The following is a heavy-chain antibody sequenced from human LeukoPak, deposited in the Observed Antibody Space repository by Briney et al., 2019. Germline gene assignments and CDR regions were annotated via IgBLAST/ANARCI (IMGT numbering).Heavy chain of an antibody. CDR2: IYSGGST. CDR3: AXXXXXXXXVIGAFDI. Sequence: GGSLRLSCAASGFTVSSNYMSWVRQAPGKGLEWVSVIYSGGSTYYADSVKGRFTISRDNSKTTQYLQMNSLRAEDTAVYYCAXXXXXXXXVIGAFDIWGQGTMVTVSS. J-gene: IGHJ3*02. D-gene: IGHD3-16*02. CDR1: GFTVSSNY. V-gene: IGHV3-66*01.